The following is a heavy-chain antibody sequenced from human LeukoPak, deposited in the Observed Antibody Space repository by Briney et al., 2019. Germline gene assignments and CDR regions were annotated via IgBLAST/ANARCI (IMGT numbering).Heavy chain of an antibody. V-gene: IGHV3-74*01. CDR3: VRDLRQCIGGACYA. D-gene: IGHD2-21*02. CDR1: GFTFSSHW. Sequence: GGSLRLSCAASGFTFSSHWMYWVRQAPGKGLVWVSRINSDGSSTNYADSVKGRFTISRDNAKNTLYLQMNSLRAEDTAVFYCVRDLRQCIGGACYAWGRGTLVTVSS. CDR2: INSDGSST. J-gene: IGHJ5*02.